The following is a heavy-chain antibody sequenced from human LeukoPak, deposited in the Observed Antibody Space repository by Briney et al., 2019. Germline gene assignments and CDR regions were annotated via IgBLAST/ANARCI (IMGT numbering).Heavy chain of an antibody. D-gene: IGHD2/OR15-2a*01. V-gene: IGHV1-18*01. CDR3: AKDFSRGHCACLSYFLLDC. CDR1: GYTFTLYG. Sequence: ASVKVSCKASGYTFTLYGISRKRQAPGQGHGRMGWISANNGDTNSALNFQDRVNMPTDTSTSTAYMELRSHISDDTAVYYCAKDFSRGHCACLSYFLLDCWGQGSLVTVSS. J-gene: IGHJ4*02. CDR2: ISANNGDT.